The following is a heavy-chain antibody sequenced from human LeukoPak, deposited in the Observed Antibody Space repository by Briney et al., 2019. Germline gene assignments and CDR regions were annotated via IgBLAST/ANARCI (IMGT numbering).Heavy chain of an antibody. Sequence: GGSLRLSCAASGFSVSSNYMSWVRQAPGKGLEWVPVIYGGGSRYYSDSVKGRFTISRENSKNTLYLQMNSLRAEDTAMYFCARVRLIMGGPRGWYFDLWGRGALVTVSS. D-gene: IGHD1-26*01. V-gene: IGHV3-53*01. CDR3: ARVRLIMGGPRGWYFDL. CDR2: IYGGGSR. CDR1: GFSVSSNY. J-gene: IGHJ2*01.